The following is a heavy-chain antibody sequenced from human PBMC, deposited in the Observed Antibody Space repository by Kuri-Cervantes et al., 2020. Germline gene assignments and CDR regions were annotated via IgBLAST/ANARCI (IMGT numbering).Heavy chain of an antibody. Sequence: SEILSLTCAVSGYSISSGYYWGWIRQPPGKGLEWSGSIYHSGSTYYNPSLKSRVTISVDTSKNQFSLKLSSVTAADTAVYYCARDSLTGPHFDYWGQGTLVTVSS. CDR2: IYHSGST. CDR1: GYSISSGYY. D-gene: IGHD7-27*01. J-gene: IGHJ4*02. CDR3: ARDSLTGPHFDY. V-gene: IGHV4-38-2*02.